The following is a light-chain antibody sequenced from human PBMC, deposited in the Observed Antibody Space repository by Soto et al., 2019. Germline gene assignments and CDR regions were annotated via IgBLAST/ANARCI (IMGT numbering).Light chain of an antibody. CDR1: QNIGSN. V-gene: IGKV3-15*01. CDR2: GAS. CDR3: QQYNNWLT. J-gene: IGKJ4*01. Sequence: VVMTQSPATLSVSPGERATLSCRSSQNIGSNLARYRQKPGQPPQLLIYGASTRATGIPARFSGSGSGTEFTLTISSPQSEDFAVYYCQQYNNWLTFGGGTKVEIK.